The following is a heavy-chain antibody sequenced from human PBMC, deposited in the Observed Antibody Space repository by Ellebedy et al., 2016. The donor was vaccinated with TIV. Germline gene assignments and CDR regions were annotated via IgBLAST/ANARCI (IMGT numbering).Heavy chain of an antibody. CDR3: SRGLDMVDFFDY. CDR2: IDSSDSTK. D-gene: IGHD5-12*01. J-gene: IGHJ4*02. V-gene: IGHV3-11*01. Sequence: GGSLRLSCAASGFTFSDYYMSWIRQAPGKGLEWVSFIDSSDSTKYYADSVKGRFTISRDNAKNSLYLEMNSLRAEDTAVYYCSRGLDMVDFFDYWGQGTLVAVPS. CDR1: GFTFSDYY.